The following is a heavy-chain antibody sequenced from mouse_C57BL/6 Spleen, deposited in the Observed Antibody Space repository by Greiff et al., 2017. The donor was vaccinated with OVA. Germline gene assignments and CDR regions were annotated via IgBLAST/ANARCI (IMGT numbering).Heavy chain of an antibody. Sequence: QVQLKQSGPELVKPGASVKISCKASGYAFSSSWMNWVKQRPGKGLEWIGRIYPGDGDTNYNGKFKGKATLTADKSSSTAYMQLSSLTSEDSAVYFCASYGNYVALFAYWGQGTLVTVSA. V-gene: IGHV1-82*01. CDR3: ASYGNYVALFAY. J-gene: IGHJ3*01. D-gene: IGHD2-1*01. CDR1: GYAFSSSW. CDR2: IYPGDGDT.